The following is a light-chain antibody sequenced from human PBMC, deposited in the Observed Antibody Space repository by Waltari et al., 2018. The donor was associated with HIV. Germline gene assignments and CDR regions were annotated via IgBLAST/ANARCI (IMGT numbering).Light chain of an antibody. CDR1: DLNDNEY. CDR2: EVT. V-gene: IGLV2-8*01. CDR3: SSYAGRNTYVM. J-gene: IGLJ3*02. Sequence: QSALTQPASVSGSPGQSITISCDLNDNEYVSWYQRHPGKAPKVIIYEVTKRPSGVPNRFSGSKSGNTASLTVSGLQAEDEADYYCSSYAGRNTYVMFGGGTKLTVL.